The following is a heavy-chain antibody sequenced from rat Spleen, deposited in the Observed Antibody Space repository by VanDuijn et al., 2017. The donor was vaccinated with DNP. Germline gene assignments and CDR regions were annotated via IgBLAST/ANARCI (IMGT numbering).Heavy chain of an antibody. D-gene: IGHD1-4*01. CDR1: GFTFSDYY. J-gene: IGHJ2*01. Sequence: EVQLVESGGGLVQPGRSMKLSCAASGFTFSDYYLAWVRQAPTKGLECVAYISYDRGSTYYRDSVKGRFTISRDNAKSSLYLKMDSLRSEDTATYYCTTATPHYWGQGVMVTVSS. V-gene: IGHV5-20*01. CDR2: ISYDRGST. CDR3: TTATPHY.